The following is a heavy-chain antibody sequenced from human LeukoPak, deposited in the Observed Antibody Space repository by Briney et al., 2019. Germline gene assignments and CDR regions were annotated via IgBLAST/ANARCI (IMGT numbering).Heavy chain of an antibody. CDR2: ISYDGSNK. Sequence: GGSLRLPCAASGFTFSSYAMHWVRQAPGKGLEWVAVISYDGSNKYYADSVKGRFTISRDNSKNTLYLQMNSLRAEDMAVYYCARQIAASSGQLDYWGQGTLVTVSS. CDR1: GFTFSSYA. J-gene: IGHJ4*02. D-gene: IGHD6-6*01. V-gene: IGHV3-30-3*01. CDR3: ARQIAASSGQLDY.